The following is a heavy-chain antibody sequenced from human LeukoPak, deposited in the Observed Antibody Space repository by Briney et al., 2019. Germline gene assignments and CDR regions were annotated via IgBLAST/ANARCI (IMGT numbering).Heavy chain of an antibody. D-gene: IGHD3-3*01. Sequence: PGGSLRLSCAASGFSFSDHYMDWARQAPGKGLEWVGRITYRANSYTTHYAASVEGRFTISRDDSRNSLYLQMNSLKTEDTAVYYCARRLLVHDGFDIWGQGTMVTVSS. CDR3: ARRLLVHDGFDI. J-gene: IGHJ3*02. CDR1: GFSFSDHY. CDR2: ITYRANSYTT. V-gene: IGHV3-72*01.